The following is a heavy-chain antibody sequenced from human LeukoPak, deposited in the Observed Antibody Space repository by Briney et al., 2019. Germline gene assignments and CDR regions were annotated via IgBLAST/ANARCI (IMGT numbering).Heavy chain of an antibody. J-gene: IGHJ4*02. CDR1: GFTFSNYG. V-gene: IGHV3-30*02. D-gene: IGHD6-13*01. Sequence: PGGSLRLSCAASGFTFSNYGTHWVRQAPGKGLEWVTFMQFDGRDIFYADSVKGRFTISRDNSKNTLYLQMNSLRAEDTAVYYCARGGEGIAAAAPRGNWGQGTLVTVSS. CDR3: ARGGEGIAAAAPRGN. CDR2: MQFDGRDI.